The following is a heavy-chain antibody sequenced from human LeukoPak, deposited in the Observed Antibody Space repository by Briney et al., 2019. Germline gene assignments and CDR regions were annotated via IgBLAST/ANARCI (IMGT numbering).Heavy chain of an antibody. J-gene: IGHJ4*02. CDR2: IYWNDDK. Sequence: ESGPTLVNPTQTLTLTCTFSGFSLTTSGVGVGWIRQPPGKALEWLALIYWNDDKRYSPSLRSRLTITKDTSKNQVVLTMTNMDPVDTATYYCASDYSDGSGYYSVDYWGQGTLVTVSS. CDR1: GFSLTTSGVG. D-gene: IGHD3-22*01. CDR3: ASDYSDGSGYYSVDY. V-gene: IGHV2-5*01.